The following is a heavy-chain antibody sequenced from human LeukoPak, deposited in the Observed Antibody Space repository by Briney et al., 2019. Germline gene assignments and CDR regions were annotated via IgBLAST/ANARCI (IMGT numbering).Heavy chain of an antibody. CDR2: IIPIFGTA. CDR3: TLGYYDSSGYYYGLDY. Sequence: ASVKVSCKASGGTFSSYAMSWVRQAPGQGLEWMGGIIPIFGTANYAQKFQGRVTITTDESTSTAYMELSSLRSEDTAVYYCTLGYYDSSGYYYGLDYWGQGTLVTVSS. J-gene: IGHJ4*02. CDR1: GGTFSSYA. V-gene: IGHV1-69*05. D-gene: IGHD3-22*01.